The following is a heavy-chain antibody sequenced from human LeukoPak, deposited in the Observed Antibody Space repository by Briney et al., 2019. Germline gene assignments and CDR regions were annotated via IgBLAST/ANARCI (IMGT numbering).Heavy chain of an antibody. D-gene: IGHD6-13*01. J-gene: IGHJ4*02. CDR2: INPNSGGT. Sequence: ASVKVSCKASGYTFTGYYMHWVRQAPGQGLEWMGWINPNSGGTNYAQKFQGRVTMTRDTSISTAYMELSRLRSDDTAVYYCARALTRGAAATRIVIGYWGQGTLVTVSS. CDR1: GYTFTGYY. V-gene: IGHV1-2*02. CDR3: ARALTRGAAATRIVIGY.